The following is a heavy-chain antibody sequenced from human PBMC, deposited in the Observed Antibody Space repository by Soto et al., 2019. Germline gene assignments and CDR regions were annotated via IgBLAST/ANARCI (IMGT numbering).Heavy chain of an antibody. CDR3: ARDPAP. CDR1: GGSISSGGYY. V-gene: IGHV4-31*03. CDR2: IYNSGST. J-gene: IGHJ5*02. Sequence: QVQLQESGPGLVKASQTLSLTCTVSGGSISSGGYYWSWIRQHPGKGLEWIGYIYNSGSTYYNPSGKSRVTVSADPSKNQFALKLSSVTAADTAVYCCARDPAPWGQGTLVAVSS.